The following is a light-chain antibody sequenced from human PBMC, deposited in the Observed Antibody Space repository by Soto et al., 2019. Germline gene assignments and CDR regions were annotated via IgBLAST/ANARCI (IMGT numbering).Light chain of an antibody. CDR2: AAS. Sequence: DIQMTQSPSSVSASVGDRVTITCRASQYISSWLAWYQQKPGKATQLLIYAASSLQSGVPSRFSGSGSGTDFTLTISSLQPEDFETYYCLQSNSFPHTFGQGTKLEIK. V-gene: IGKV1-12*01. CDR1: QYISSW. J-gene: IGKJ2*01. CDR3: LQSNSFPHT.